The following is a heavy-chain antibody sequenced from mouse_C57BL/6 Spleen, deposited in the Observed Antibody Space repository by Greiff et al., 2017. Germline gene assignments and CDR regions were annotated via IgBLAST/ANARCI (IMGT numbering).Heavy chain of an antibody. Sequence: QVQLQQPGAELVKPGASVKLSCKASGYTFTSYWMHWVKQRPGRGLEWIGRIYPISGGTKYNEKFKSKTTLTVDKPSSTAYMQLSSLTSEDSAVYYCARWMLDGYDENYWGQGTLVTVSA. CDR1: GYTFTSYW. V-gene: IGHV1-72*01. J-gene: IGHJ3*01. D-gene: IGHD2-2*01. CDR2: IYPISGGT. CDR3: ARWMLDGYDENY.